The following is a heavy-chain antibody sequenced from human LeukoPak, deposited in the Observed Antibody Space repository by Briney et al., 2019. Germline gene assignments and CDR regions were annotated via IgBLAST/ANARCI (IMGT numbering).Heavy chain of an antibody. D-gene: IGHD3-22*01. CDR3: ARVEEGSGYYYVPFDY. CDR1: VYSFTGYH. V-gene: IGHV1-2*02. Sequence: ASVKVSCKASVYSFTGYHMHWVRQAPGQGLEWMGWINPNSGGTNYAQKFQGRVTMTRDTSISTAYMELSRLRSDDTAVYYCARVEEGSGYYYVPFDYWGQGTLVTVSS. J-gene: IGHJ4*02. CDR2: INPNSGGT.